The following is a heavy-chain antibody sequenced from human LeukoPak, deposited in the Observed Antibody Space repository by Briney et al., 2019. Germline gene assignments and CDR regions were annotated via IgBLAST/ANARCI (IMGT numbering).Heavy chain of an antibody. V-gene: IGHV4-30-4*08. J-gene: IGHJ4*02. CDR1: GGSISSGDYY. CDR2: IYYSGST. Sequence: SQTLSLTCTVSGGSISSGDYYWSWIRQPPGKGLEWIGYIYYSGSTYYNPSLKSRVTISVDTSKNQFSLKLSSVTAADTAVYYCARGRTVVGATGKPLVYWGQGTLVTVSS. D-gene: IGHD1-26*01. CDR3: ARGRTVVGATGKPLVY.